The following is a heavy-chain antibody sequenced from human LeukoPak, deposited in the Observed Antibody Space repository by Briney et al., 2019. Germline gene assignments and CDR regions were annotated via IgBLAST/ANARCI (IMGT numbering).Heavy chain of an antibody. D-gene: IGHD3-10*01. CDR1: GFTFSDYY. Sequence: PGGSLRLSCAASGFTFSDYYMSWIRQAPGKGLEWVSYISSSGSYTNYADSVKGRFTISIDNAKNSLYLQMNSLRAEDTAVYYCARFGGYGSGSYSNWFDPWGQGTLVTVSS. J-gene: IGHJ5*02. CDR2: ISSSGSYT. CDR3: ARFGGYGSGSYSNWFDP. V-gene: IGHV3-11*06.